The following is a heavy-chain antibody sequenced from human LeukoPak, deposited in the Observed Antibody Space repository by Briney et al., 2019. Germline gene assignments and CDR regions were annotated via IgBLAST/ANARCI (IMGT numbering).Heavy chain of an antibody. CDR1: GYTFTDYY. Sequence: SVKVSCKTSGYTFTDYYMHWVRQAPGQGLEWMGGIIPIFGTANYAQKFQGRVTITTDESTSTAYMELSSLRSEDTAVYYCARDHRGAVASYYYYYYMDVWGKGTTVTVSS. CDR2: IIPIFGTA. V-gene: IGHV1-69*05. J-gene: IGHJ6*03. D-gene: IGHD6-19*01. CDR3: ARDHRGAVASYYYYYYMDV.